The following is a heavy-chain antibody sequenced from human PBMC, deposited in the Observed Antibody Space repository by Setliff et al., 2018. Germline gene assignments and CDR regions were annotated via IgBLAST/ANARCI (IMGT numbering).Heavy chain of an antibody. J-gene: IGHJ6*03. Sequence: SVKVSCKASGGTFSSYVISWVREAPGQGLEWMGGIIPMFGTNYAQKLQGRVTMTTDTSTSTAYMELSSLRSDDTGVYYCATVVRGGTSRTSYYYYYMDVWGKGTTVTVSS. CDR1: GGTFSSYV. CDR3: ATVVRGGTSRTSYYYYYMDV. V-gene: IGHV1-69*05. D-gene: IGHD1-26*01. CDR2: IIPMFGT.